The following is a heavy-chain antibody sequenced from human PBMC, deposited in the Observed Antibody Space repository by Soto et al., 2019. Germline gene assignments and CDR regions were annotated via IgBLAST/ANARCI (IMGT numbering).Heavy chain of an antibody. CDR3: AKKDYYDRNGYYSDAFDI. D-gene: IGHD3-22*01. J-gene: IGHJ3*02. CDR1: GGSISSYS. V-gene: IGHV4-59*01. Sequence: SETLSLTCTVSGGSISSYSWPWIRQPPGKGLEWIGYIYYSGSTNYNPSLKSRVTISVDTSKNQLSLKLSSVTAADTAVYCCAKKDYYDRNGYYSDAFDIWGQGTMVT. CDR2: IYYSGST.